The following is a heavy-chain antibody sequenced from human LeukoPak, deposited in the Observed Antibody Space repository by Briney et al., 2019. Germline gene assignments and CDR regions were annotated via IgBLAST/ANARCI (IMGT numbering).Heavy chain of an antibody. D-gene: IGHD4-17*01. J-gene: IGHJ6*02. Sequence: ASVKVSCKASGGTFSSYAISWVRPAPGQGLEWMGGIIPIFGTANYAQKFQGRVTITADESTSTAYMELSSLRSEDTAVYYCAQTVTRAYYYYYGMDVWGQGTTVTVSS. CDR2: IIPIFGTA. CDR3: AQTVTRAYYYYYGMDV. V-gene: IGHV1-69*13. CDR1: GGTFSSYA.